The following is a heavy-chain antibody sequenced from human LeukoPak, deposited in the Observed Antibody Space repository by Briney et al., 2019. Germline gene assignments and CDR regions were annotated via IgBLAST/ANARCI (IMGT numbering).Heavy chain of an antibody. CDR2: ISGSGGST. Sequence: GGSLRLSCAASGFTFSSYAMSWVRQAPGKGLEWVSAISGSGGSTYYADSVKGRFTISRDNSKNTQYLQMNSLRAEDTAVYYCAKDILPPPDFDYWGQGTLVTVSS. J-gene: IGHJ4*02. CDR1: GFTFSSYA. V-gene: IGHV3-23*01. CDR3: AKDILPPPDFDY. D-gene: IGHD2-15*01.